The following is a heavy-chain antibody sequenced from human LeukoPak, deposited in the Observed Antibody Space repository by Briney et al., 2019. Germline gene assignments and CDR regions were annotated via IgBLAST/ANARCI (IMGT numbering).Heavy chain of an antibody. CDR3: ARHGSDSSSSGYYFDY. V-gene: IGHV4-38-2*02. Sequence: SETLSLTCTVSRYSISSGYYWGWIRQPPGQGLEWIGSIYRSGSTYYNSSLKSRVTISVDTSKNQFSLKLSSVTAADTAVYYCARHGSDSSSSGYYFDYWGQGTLVTVSS. CDR2: IYRSGST. CDR1: RYSISSGYY. D-gene: IGHD6-6*01. J-gene: IGHJ4*02.